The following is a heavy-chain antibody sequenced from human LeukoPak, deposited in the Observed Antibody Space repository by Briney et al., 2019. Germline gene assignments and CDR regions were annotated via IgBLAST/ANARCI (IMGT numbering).Heavy chain of an antibody. D-gene: IGHD6-19*01. CDR2: IFYSGRL. J-gene: IGHJ4*02. Sequence: SETLSLTCTVSGGSISNSNYYWGWIRQTPGKGLECIGSIFYSGRLYYNPSLKSRVTISVDTSKNQFSLKLSSVTAADTAGYYCARVGYSSSIDYWGQGTLVTVSS. CDR1: GGSISNSNYY. CDR3: ARVGYSSSIDY. V-gene: IGHV4-39*07.